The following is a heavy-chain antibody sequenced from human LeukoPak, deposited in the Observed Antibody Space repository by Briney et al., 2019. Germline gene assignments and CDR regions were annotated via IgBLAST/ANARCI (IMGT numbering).Heavy chain of an antibody. CDR2: INPNSGGT. V-gene: IGHV1-2*02. J-gene: IGHJ5*02. CDR1: GYTFTGYY. CDR3: ARDPQWLVRDNWFDP. Sequence: GASVKVSCKASGYTFTGYYMHWVRQARGQGLEWMGWINPNSGGTNYAQKFQGRVTMTRDTSISTAYMELSRLRSDDTAVYYCARDPQWLVRDNWFDPWGQGTLVTVSS. D-gene: IGHD6-19*01.